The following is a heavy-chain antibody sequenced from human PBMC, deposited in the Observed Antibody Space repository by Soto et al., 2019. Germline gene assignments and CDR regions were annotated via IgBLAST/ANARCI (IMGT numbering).Heavy chain of an antibody. Sequence: SQTLSLTCAISGDSVSSNSAAWNWIRQSPSRGLEWLGRTYYRSKWYNDYAVSVKGRITINPDTSKNKYSLKLNSVTPEDTAVYYCAREGDYDDAFDIWGQGTMVTVSS. J-gene: IGHJ3*02. CDR3: AREGDYDDAFDI. D-gene: IGHD4-17*01. CDR1: GDSVSSNSAA. V-gene: IGHV6-1*01. CDR2: TYYRSKWYN.